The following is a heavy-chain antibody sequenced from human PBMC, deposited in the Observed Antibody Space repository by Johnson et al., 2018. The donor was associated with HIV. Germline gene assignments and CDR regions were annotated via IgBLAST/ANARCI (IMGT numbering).Heavy chain of an antibody. V-gene: IGHV3-74*01. CDR3: ASPLPTGTTSLDAFDI. CDR2: IKTDGSDT. Sequence: VQLVESGGGLVQPGGSLRLSCAVSGFTFSNYWMEWVRQAPGKGLVWVSRIKTDGSDTTYADSVKGRFTISRDNAKNTLYLQMNSLRAEDTAVYYCASPLPTGTTSLDAFDIWGQGTMVTVSS. CDR1: GFTFSNYW. D-gene: IGHD1-7*01. J-gene: IGHJ3*02.